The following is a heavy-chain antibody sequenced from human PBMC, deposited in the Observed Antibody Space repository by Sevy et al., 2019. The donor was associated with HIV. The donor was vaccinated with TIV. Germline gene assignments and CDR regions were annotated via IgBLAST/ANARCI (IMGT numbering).Heavy chain of an antibody. D-gene: IGHD3-22*01. CDR1: GFTFSRYW. CDR2: INSDGSST. J-gene: IGHJ4*02. V-gene: IGHV3-74*01. Sequence: GGSLRLSCTASGFTFSRYWMQWVRQAPGKGLVWVSRINSDGSSTSYADSVKGRFTISRDNAKNTLYLQMNSLRAEDTAVYYCARYYYDSSGIDYWGQGTLVTVSS. CDR3: ARYYYDSSGIDY.